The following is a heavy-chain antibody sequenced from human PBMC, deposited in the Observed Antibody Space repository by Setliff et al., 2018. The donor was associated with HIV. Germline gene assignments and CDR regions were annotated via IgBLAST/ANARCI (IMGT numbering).Heavy chain of an antibody. CDR3: ARMDTSYRSFEY. D-gene: IGHD5-18*01. V-gene: IGHV4-34*01. Sequence: SETLSLTCAVYSGSFSTYYWTWIRQPPGKGLEWIGEINHSGNTNYNPSLKSRVTMSVDTSKNQFSLKLNSVTAADTAVYYCARMDTSYRSFEYWGQGTLVTVSS. CDR1: SGSFSTYY. J-gene: IGHJ4*02. CDR2: INHSGNT.